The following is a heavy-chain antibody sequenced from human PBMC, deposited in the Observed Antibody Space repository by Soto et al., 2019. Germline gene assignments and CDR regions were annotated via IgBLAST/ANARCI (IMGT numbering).Heavy chain of an antibody. V-gene: IGHV3-48*01. CDR1: GFNFSTYA. CDR2: ISSSSSPI. Sequence: GGPKRVRWAASGFNFSTYAMAWVSKAPGKGLEWVSYISSSSSPIYYADSVRGRFTISRDNAKNSLYLQMNSLRAEDTSVYYCARTNRILDVFDILGQGTMVTVSS. CDR3: ARTNRILDVFDI. J-gene: IGHJ3*02. D-gene: IGHD2-15*01.